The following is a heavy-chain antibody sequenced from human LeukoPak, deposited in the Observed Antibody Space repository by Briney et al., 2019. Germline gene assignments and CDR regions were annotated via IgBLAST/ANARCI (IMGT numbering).Heavy chain of an antibody. D-gene: IGHD2-2*01. Sequence: GGSLRLSCAASGFTFSDYYMNWIRQAPGKGLEYISYISGSSSDTNYADSVKGRFTISRDNAKKSLYLQMNGLSAEDTAVYYCGRFSRAPDYWGQGTLVTVSS. CDR3: GRFSRAPDY. J-gene: IGHJ4*02. CDR1: GFTFSDYY. CDR2: ISGSSSDT. V-gene: IGHV3-11*06.